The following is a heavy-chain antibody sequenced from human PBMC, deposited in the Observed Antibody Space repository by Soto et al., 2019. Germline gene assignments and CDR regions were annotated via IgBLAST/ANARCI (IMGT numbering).Heavy chain of an antibody. D-gene: IGHD4-4*01. V-gene: IGHV3-23*01. Sequence: EVQLLESGGGLVQPGGSLRLSCAASGFTFSSYAMNWVRQAPGKGLEWVSVISGSGDSTYYADSVKGWFTISRDNSKNTLYVQMNSLRAEDTAVYYCARRNSGWYFDLWGGGTLVTVSS. CDR3: ARRNSGWYFDL. J-gene: IGHJ2*01. CDR1: GFTFSSYA. CDR2: ISGSGDST.